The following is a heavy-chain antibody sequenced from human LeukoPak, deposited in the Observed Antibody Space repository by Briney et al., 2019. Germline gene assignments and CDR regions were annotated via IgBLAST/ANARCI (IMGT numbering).Heavy chain of an antibody. J-gene: IGHJ4*02. CDR1: GGSFSGYY. Sequence: SETLSPTCAVYGGSFSGYYWSWIRQPPGKGLEWIGYLYYTGSTNYNPSLKSRVTISEDTSKNQFSLKLSSVTAADTAVYYCARLRCSSTSCYLDYWGQGTLVTVSS. D-gene: IGHD2-2*01. CDR3: ARLRCSSTSCYLDY. V-gene: IGHV4-59*01. CDR2: LYYTGST.